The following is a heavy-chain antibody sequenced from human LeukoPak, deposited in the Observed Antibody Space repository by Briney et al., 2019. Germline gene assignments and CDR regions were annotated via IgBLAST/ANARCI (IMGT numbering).Heavy chain of an antibody. CDR2: IWYDGSNK. CDR1: GFTFSSYG. J-gene: IGHJ6*02. Sequence: PGGSLRLSCAASGFTFSSYGMHWVRQAPGKGLEWVAVIWYDGSNKYYADSVKGRFTISRDNSKNTLYLQMNSLRAEDTAVYYCARGLLDGYYYYGMDVWGQGTTVTVSS. V-gene: IGHV3-33*01. CDR3: ARGLLDGYYYYGMDV. D-gene: IGHD5-24*01.